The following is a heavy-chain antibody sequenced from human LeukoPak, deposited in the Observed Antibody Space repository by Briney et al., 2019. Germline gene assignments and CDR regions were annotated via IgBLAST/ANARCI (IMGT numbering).Heavy chain of an antibody. Sequence: PSETLSLTCTVSGGTISSYYWNWIRQPPGRGLEWIGYIHYSGSTKYNPSLKSRVTISVDTSKNQFSLKLSSVTAADTAVYYCARWYSSGWAFDYWGQGTLVTVSS. D-gene: IGHD6-19*01. CDR1: GGTISSYY. V-gene: IGHV4-59*08. CDR3: ARWYSSGWAFDY. J-gene: IGHJ4*02. CDR2: IHYSGST.